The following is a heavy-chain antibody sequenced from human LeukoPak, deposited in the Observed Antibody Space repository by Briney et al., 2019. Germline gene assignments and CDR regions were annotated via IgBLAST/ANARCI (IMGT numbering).Heavy chain of an antibody. CDR3: ARRARNYYYGSGSPFDY. Sequence: GESLKISCKGSGYSFTSYWIGWVRQMPGKGLEWMGIIYPGDSDTRYSPSFQGQVTISANKSISTAYLQWSSLKASDTAMYYCARRARNYYYGSGSPFDYWGQGTLVTVSS. J-gene: IGHJ4*02. CDR2: IYPGDSDT. CDR1: GYSFTSYW. D-gene: IGHD3-10*01. V-gene: IGHV5-51*01.